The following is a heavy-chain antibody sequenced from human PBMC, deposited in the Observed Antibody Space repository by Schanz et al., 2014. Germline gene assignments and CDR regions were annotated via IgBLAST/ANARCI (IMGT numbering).Heavy chain of an antibody. V-gene: IGHV1-3*04. CDR3: ARDAADFYDILTEEDY. Sequence: QVQLVQSGAEVKKPGASVKVSCKASEYSFTSYSMHWVRQAPGQRLEWMGWINTGSGHTKYSQNFQGRVTITRDTSASTAYMELRSLRSDDTAVYYCARDAADFYDILTEEDYWGQGTLVTVSS. CDR1: EYSFTSYS. J-gene: IGHJ4*02. CDR2: INTGSGHT. D-gene: IGHD3-9*01.